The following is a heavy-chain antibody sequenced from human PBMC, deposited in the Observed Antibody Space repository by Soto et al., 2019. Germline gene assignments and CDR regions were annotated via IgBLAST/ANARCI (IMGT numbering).Heavy chain of an antibody. D-gene: IGHD3-16*01. Sequence: ASVKVSCKASGYTFTSYGVSWVRQAPGQGLEWMGWISAYDGNTNYPQKLQGRVTLTTDTSTSTAYMELRSLRSDDTAVYYCARGGPDLATIGSFDYWGQGTLVTVSS. V-gene: IGHV1-18*04. CDR3: ARGGPDLATIGSFDY. CDR1: GYTFTSYG. J-gene: IGHJ4*02. CDR2: ISAYDGNT.